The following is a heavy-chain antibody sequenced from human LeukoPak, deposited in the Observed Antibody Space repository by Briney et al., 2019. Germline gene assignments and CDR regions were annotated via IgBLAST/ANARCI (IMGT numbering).Heavy chain of an antibody. J-gene: IGHJ4*02. D-gene: IGHD4-23*01. CDR3: ARSYGGNPGGFDY. CDR2: IYPGDSDI. CDR1: GSRFTNYW. Sequence: GASLKISSEGSGSRFTNYWIGWGGQLPGKGLECMGIIYPGDSDIRYSPSFQGQVTISADKSISTAYLQWSRLSASDTAMYYCARSYGGNPGGFDYWGEGTVVSVSS. V-gene: IGHV5-51*01.